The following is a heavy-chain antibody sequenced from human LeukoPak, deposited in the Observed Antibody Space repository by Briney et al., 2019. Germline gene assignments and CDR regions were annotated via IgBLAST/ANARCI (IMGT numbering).Heavy chain of an antibody. CDR1: GFTFSSYW. D-gene: IGHD6-13*01. J-gene: IGHJ6*02. CDR2: IKQDGSGK. V-gene: IGHV3-7*01. Sequence: GGSLRLSCAASGFTFSSYWMSWVRQAPGKGLEWVANIKQDGSGKYYVDSVKGRFTISRDNAKNSLYLQMNSLRAEDTAVYYCARGTYSSSWYFNYYYGMDVWGQGTTVTVSS. CDR3: ARGTYSSSWYFNYYYGMDV.